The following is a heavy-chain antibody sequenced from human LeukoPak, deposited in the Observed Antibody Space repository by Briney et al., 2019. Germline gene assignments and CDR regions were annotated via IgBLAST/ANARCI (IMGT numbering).Heavy chain of an antibody. Sequence: PGGSLRLSCAASGFSFSSYGIHSVRQAPGKGLERVAVIWYEVTNKYYAGSVKGRFTISRDNSNNTLYLQMNSLRAEDTAVYYCARDQRGFSYSKYYFDYWGQGTLVTVPS. CDR1: GFSFSSYG. CDR2: IWYEVTNK. J-gene: IGHJ4*02. CDR3: ARDQRGFSYSKYYFDY. D-gene: IGHD5-18*01. V-gene: IGHV3-33*01.